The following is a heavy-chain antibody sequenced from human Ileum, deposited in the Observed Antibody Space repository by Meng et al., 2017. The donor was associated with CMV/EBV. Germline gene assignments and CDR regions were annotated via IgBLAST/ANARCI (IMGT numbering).Heavy chain of an antibody. CDR3: GRNRVDH. CDR2: RRQDAIER. D-gene: IGHD3-10*01. V-gene: IGHV3-7*01. J-gene: IGHJ4*02. CDR1: GFTFSDYW. Sequence: GESLKISCAASGFTFSDYWMTWVRQAPGKGLGWVDNRRQDAIERFYADSVKGRFTISRDDAKSLLYLQMNSLGGEDTGVYYCGRNRVDHWGQGTLVTVSS.